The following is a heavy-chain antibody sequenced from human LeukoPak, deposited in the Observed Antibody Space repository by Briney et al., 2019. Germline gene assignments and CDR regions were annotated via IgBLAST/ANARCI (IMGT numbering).Heavy chain of an antibody. Sequence: PGGSLRLSCAPSGFNFSYHHVIDLRQAPGKGLECLAYISGSGSGIYYADSVKGRFTLSRDNAKNSLYLQMNSLRAEDTAVYYCARDPLCSDSSGCYYSNWGHRTLVTVSS. CDR1: GFNFSYHH. CDR2: ISGSGSGI. J-gene: IGHJ4*01. D-gene: IGHD3-22*01. V-gene: IGHV3-48*01. CDR3: ARDPLCSDSSGCYYSN.